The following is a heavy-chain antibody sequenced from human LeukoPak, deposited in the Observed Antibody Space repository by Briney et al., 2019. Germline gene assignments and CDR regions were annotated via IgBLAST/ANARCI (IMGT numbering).Heavy chain of an antibody. CDR2: LYSAGST. Sequence: PGGSLRLSCAASEFSVKYNYMTWVRQAPGKGLERVSLLYSAGSTNYADSVKGRFTISRDDSKNTVYLQMNSLRAEDTAVYYCARWTNFHSFDIWGQGTLVTVSS. D-gene: IGHD1-1*01. V-gene: IGHV3-53*01. CDR3: ARWTNFHSFDI. J-gene: IGHJ3*02. CDR1: EFSVKYNY.